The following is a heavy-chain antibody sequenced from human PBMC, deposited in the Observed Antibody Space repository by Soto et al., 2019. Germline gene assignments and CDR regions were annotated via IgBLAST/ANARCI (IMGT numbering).Heavy chain of an antibody. D-gene: IGHD2-15*01. J-gene: IGHJ3*02. CDR1: GFTFSSYA. CDR3: AKELFVVVVVAATPGAFDI. CDR2: ISGSGGST. V-gene: IGHV3-23*01. Sequence: GGSLRFSCAASGFTFSSYAMSWVRQAPGKGLEWVSAISGSGGSTYYADSVKGRFTISRDNSKNTLYLQMNSLRAEDTAVYYCAKELFVVVVVAATPGAFDIWGQGTMVTVSS.